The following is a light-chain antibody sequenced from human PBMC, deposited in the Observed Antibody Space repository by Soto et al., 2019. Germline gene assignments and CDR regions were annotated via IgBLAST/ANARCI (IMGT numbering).Light chain of an antibody. V-gene: IGLV2-14*01. Sequence: QSALTQPASVSGSPGQSITISCSGTRSDIGSYNYVAWYQQFPGRTPKILIYGVSNRPSGVSSRFSGSKSGNTASLTISGLQAEDEADYYCISYTGSSTSYDFGSGTKVTVL. CDR3: ISYTGSSTSYD. J-gene: IGLJ1*01. CDR1: RSDIGSYNY. CDR2: GVS.